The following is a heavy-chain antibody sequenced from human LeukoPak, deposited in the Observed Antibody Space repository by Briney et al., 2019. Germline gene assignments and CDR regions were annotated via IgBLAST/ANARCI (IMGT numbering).Heavy chain of an antibody. J-gene: IGHJ4*02. CDR2: ISSSSSYI. CDR1: GFTFSSYS. CDR3: ARDPDYYGSGSYSPGGY. V-gene: IGHV3-21*01. Sequence: GGSLRLSCAASGFTFSSYSMNWVRQAPGKGLEWVSSISSSSSYIYYADSVKGRFTISRDNAKNSLCLQINSLRAEDTAVYYCARDPDYYGSGSYSPGGYWGQGTLVTVSS. D-gene: IGHD3-10*01.